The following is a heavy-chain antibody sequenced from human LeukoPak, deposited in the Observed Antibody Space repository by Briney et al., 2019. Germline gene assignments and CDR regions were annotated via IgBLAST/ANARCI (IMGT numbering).Heavy chain of an antibody. CDR3: AREYPGSGWYYFDP. CDR1: GGTFSSYA. Sequence: GASVKVSCKASGGTFSSYAISWVRQAPGQGLEWMGGIIPIFGTANYAQKFRGRVTITADESTSTAHMELSSLRSEDTAVYYCAREYPGSGWYYFDPWGQGTLVTVSS. V-gene: IGHV1-69*13. J-gene: IGHJ5*02. CDR2: IIPIFGTA. D-gene: IGHD6-19*01.